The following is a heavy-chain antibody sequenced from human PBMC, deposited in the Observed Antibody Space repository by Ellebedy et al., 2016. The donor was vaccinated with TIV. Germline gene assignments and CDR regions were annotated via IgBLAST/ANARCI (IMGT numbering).Heavy chain of an antibody. V-gene: IGHV3-48*03. D-gene: IGHD5-24*01. Sequence: GESLKTSCAASGFTFNNYNMIWVRQAPGKGLEWISYISSDGITTDYADSVKGRFTISRDNAKASVYLQMNSLTAEDTAVYYCARDMGRWLQFLAYWGQGTLVTVSS. CDR1: GFTFNNYN. CDR3: ARDMGRWLQFLAY. J-gene: IGHJ4*02. CDR2: ISSDGITT.